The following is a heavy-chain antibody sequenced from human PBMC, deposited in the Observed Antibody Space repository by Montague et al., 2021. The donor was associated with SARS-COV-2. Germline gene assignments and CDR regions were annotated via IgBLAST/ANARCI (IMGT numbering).Heavy chain of an antibody. CDR3: ASHCGGGRCYFGMDV. J-gene: IGHJ6*02. D-gene: IGHD2-15*01. V-gene: IGHV4-34*01. Sequence: ILSLTCDVYGGSFSSYWSCIRQPPGRGLEWVGQISHGGGTNYNPSLKSRVTISVDTSKNQVSLKLSSVTAADTAVYYCASHCGGGRCYFGMDVWGQGTTVTVSS. CDR1: GGSFSSY. CDR2: ISHGGGT.